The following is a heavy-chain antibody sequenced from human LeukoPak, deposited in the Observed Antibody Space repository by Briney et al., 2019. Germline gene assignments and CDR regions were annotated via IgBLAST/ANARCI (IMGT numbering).Heavy chain of an antibody. CDR2: IYYSGST. CDR1: GGSISSYY. V-gene: IGHV4-59*08. CDR3: ARRGWSAFDI. D-gene: IGHD6-19*01. Sequence: SETLSLTCTVSGGSISSYYWSWIRQPPGKGLEWIGYIYYSGSTNYNPSLKSRVTISVDTSKNQFSLKLSSVTAADTAVYYCARRGWSAFDIWGQGTMVTVSS. J-gene: IGHJ3*02.